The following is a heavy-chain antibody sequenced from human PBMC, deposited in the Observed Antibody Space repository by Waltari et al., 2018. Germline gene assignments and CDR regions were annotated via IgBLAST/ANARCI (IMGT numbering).Heavy chain of an antibody. Sequence: QVQPVQSGAEVKKPGASVKVSCKASGYTFTGYYMHWVRQAPGQGLEWMVRSNPNRGGTNDAQKLQGRVTMTRDTSISTAYMELSRLRSDDTAVYYCARDLGGSSGWYPGPFDYWGQGTLVTVSS. J-gene: IGHJ4*02. CDR2: SNPNRGGT. CDR1: GYTFTGYY. D-gene: IGHD6-19*01. CDR3: ARDLGGSSGWYPGPFDY. V-gene: IGHV1-2*06.